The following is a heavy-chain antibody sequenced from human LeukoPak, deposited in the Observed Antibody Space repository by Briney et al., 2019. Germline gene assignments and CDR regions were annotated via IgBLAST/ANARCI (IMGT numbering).Heavy chain of an antibody. V-gene: IGHV3-15*07. CDR2: IKSKTDGGTT. CDR3: TTDYDYVWGSYRYREDYYYYGMDV. J-gene: IGHJ6*02. D-gene: IGHD3-16*02. CDR1: GFTFSNAW. Sequence: GGSLRLSCAASGFTFSNAWMNWVRQAPGKGLEWVGRIKSKTDGGTTDYAAPVKGRFTISRDDSKNTLYLQMNSLKTEDTAVYYCTTDYDYVWGSYRYREDYYYYGMDVWGQGTTVTVSS.